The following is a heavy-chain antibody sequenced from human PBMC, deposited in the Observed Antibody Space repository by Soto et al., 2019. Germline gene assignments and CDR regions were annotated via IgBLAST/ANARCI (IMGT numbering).Heavy chain of an antibody. CDR3: VRRHGLTVDAYY. CDR1: GFTFSPYY. D-gene: IGHD2-21*02. Sequence: PGGSLRLSCAASGFTFSPYYMSWVRQPPGKGLEWIGSIYYSGSTYYNPSLKSRVTISVDTSKNQFSLKLSSVTAADTAVYYCVRRHGLTVDAYYWGQGTLVTVSS. J-gene: IGHJ4*02. V-gene: IGHV4-39*01. CDR2: IYYSGST.